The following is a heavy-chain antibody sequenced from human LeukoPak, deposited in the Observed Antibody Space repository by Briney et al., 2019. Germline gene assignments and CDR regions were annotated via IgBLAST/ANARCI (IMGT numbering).Heavy chain of an antibody. CDR2: IGSSGSTV. V-gene: IGHV3-48*03. Sequence: PGGSLRLSCAASGFSFSSYEMNWVRQAPGKGLEWVSYIGSSGSTVYYADSVKGRFTTSRDNAKNSLYLQMNSLRAEDTAVYYCAKPRGTVTYFDYWGQGTLVTVSS. CDR1: GFSFSSYE. D-gene: IGHD4-17*01. CDR3: AKPRGTVTYFDY. J-gene: IGHJ4*02.